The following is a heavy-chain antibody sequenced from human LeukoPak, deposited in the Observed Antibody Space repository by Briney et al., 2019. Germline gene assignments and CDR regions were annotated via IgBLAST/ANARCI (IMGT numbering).Heavy chain of an antibody. CDR2: INPSGGST. Sequence: ASVKVSCKASGYTFTSYYMHWVRQAPGQGLEWMGIINPSGGSTSYAQKFQGRVTMTRDTSTSTVYMELSSLRSEDTAVYYCASSTRSWYDAFDIWGQGTMVTVSS. D-gene: IGHD6-13*01. CDR1: GYTFTSYY. CDR3: ASSTRSWYDAFDI. V-gene: IGHV1-46*01. J-gene: IGHJ3*02.